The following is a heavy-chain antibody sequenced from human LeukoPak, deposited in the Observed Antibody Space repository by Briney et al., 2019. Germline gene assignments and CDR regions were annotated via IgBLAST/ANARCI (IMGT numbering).Heavy chain of an antibody. CDR2: GST. CDR1: GASIGSYY. J-gene: IGHJ4*02. D-gene: IGHD2-15*01. CDR3: ATYSSLSLQPQY. V-gene: IGHV4-59*01. Sequence: SETLSLTCSDSGASIGSYYWGWIRQPPGKGLEWIGGSTNYNPSLKSRVTISVDTSKNQFSLKPTSVTAADTAVYYCATYSSLSLQPQYWGQGTLVTVSS.